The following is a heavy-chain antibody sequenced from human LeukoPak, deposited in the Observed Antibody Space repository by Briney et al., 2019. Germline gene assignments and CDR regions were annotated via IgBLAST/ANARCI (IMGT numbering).Heavy chain of an antibody. CDR1: GGSISSTSYY. D-gene: IGHD1-26*01. CDR2: VYYNGAT. CDR3: AREDRVGATTGSDH. Sequence: SETLSLTCTVSGGSISSTSYYWGWIRQATGKGLQWIGTVYYNGATQYNPSLKSRVTISVDTYKNQFSLKLTSVTAADTAAYYCAREDRVGATTGSDHWGQGTLVTVSS. V-gene: IGHV4-39*01. J-gene: IGHJ4*02.